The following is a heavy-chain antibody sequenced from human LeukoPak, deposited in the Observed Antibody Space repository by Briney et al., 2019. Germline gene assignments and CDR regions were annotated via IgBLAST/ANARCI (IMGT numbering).Heavy chain of an antibody. CDR3: ARTNSQARDYYYYMDV. Sequence: PGGSLRLSCAASGFTFSTYWMSWVRQAPGKGLEWVANIKQDGSEKYYVDSVKGRFTMSRDNAKNSLYLQMNSLRADDTAVYYCARTNSQARDYYYYMDVWGKGTTVTVSS. CDR2: IKQDGSEK. V-gene: IGHV3-7*01. J-gene: IGHJ6*03. CDR1: GFTFSTYW. D-gene: IGHD1-7*01.